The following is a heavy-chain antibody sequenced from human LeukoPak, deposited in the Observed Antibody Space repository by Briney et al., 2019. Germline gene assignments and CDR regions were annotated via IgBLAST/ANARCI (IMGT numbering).Heavy chain of an antibody. V-gene: IGHV3-23*01. D-gene: IGHD1-26*01. J-gene: IGHJ4*02. CDR1: GFTFSSYA. CDR2: ISGSGGST. CDR3: AKDLSGSYNFDY. Sequence: GGSLRLSCAASGFTFSSYAMSWVRQAPGKVLELVSAISGSGGSTYYADSVKCRFTISRDNSKNTLYLQMNSLRAEDTAVYYCAKDLSGSYNFDYWGQGTLVTVSS.